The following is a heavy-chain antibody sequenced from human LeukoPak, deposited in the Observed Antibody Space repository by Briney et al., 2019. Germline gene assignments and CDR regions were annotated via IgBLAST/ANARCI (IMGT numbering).Heavy chain of an antibody. CDR1: GGSISSGGYY. Sequence: LSLTCTVSGGSISSGGYYWSWIRQAPGKGLEWVSVIYSGGSTYYADSVKGRFTISRDNSKNTLYLQMNNLRAEDTAVYYCARRTPYSSGPFDYWGQGTLVTVSS. D-gene: IGHD6-19*01. V-gene: IGHV3-66*01. CDR2: IYSGGST. CDR3: ARRTPYSSGPFDY. J-gene: IGHJ4*02.